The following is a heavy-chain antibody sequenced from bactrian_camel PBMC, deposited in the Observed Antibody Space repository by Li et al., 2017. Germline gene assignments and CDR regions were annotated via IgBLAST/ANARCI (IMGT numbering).Heavy chain of an antibody. D-gene: IGHD1*01. Sequence: VQLVESGGGLVQPGGSLRLECTTSGFDFNYYTMSWVRQAPGKGFEWVSAINSRGMSTVYADSVKGRFTISRDNSKNSLYLQLNSLKIEDTGMYYCTKDDLHGLGAIISLWGQGTQVTVS. CDR2: INSRGMST. V-gene: IGHV3S42*01. CDR3: TKDDLHGLGAIISL. J-gene: IGHJ4*01. CDR1: GFDFNYYT.